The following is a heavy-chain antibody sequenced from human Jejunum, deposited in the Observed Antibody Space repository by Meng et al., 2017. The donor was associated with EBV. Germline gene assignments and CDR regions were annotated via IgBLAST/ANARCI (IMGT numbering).Heavy chain of an antibody. CDR2: IYYSVST. J-gene: IGHJ4*02. D-gene: IGHD3-10*01. CDR3: ARGGGRPEY. Sequence: VPLEEAGTVLVKPSETLSPTCTVSGVSMSNFYWSWFRQPPGKGLEWIGYIYYSVSTNYNPSLKSRVTISVDTSKNQFSLSLSSVTAADTAVYYCARGGGRPEYWGQGIPVTVSS. CDR1: GVSMSNFY. V-gene: IGHV4-59*01.